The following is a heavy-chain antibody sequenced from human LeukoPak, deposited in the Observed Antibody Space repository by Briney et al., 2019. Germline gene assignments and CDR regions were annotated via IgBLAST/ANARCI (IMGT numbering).Heavy chain of an antibody. Sequence: PGGSLRLSCTTSGFTFGDYAMSWVRQAPGKGLEWVGFIRTRAYGGTTEYAASVKGRFTISRDDSKSIAYLQMNSLKTEDTAVYYCTRVQVDHDFWSGYYAYNWFDPWGQGTLVTVSS. J-gene: IGHJ5*02. CDR2: IRTRAYGGTT. CDR3: TRVQVDHDFWSGYYAYNWFDP. V-gene: IGHV3-49*04. D-gene: IGHD3-3*01. CDR1: GFTFGDYA.